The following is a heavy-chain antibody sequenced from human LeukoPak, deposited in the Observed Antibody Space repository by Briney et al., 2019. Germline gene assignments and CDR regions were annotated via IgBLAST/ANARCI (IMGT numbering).Heavy chain of an antibody. D-gene: IGHD2-15*01. V-gene: IGHV4-34*01. CDR3: VIFTDAGAALSDS. CDR2: INHLGST. CDR1: GGLFSDYY. Sequence: PSETLSLTCSVYGGLFSDYYWNWLRQPPGKGLEWIGEINHLGSTKYNPSLRGRLSISIDTSKNHFSLKLSSVTAADTAVYYCVIFTDAGAALSDSWGQGTLVTVSS. J-gene: IGHJ4*02.